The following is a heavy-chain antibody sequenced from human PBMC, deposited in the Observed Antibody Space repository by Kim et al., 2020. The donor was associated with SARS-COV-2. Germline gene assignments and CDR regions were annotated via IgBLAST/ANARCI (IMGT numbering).Heavy chain of an antibody. D-gene: IGHD3-22*01. Sequence: GSLRLSCTVSGGSISSSSYYWGWIRQPPGKGLEWIGSIYYSGSTYYNPSLKSRVTISVDTSKNQFSLKLSSVTAADTAVYYCARRAYYYDSSGLFDYWGQGTLVTVSS. CDR1: GGSISSSSYY. CDR3: ARRAYYYDSSGLFDY. V-gene: IGHV4-39*01. J-gene: IGHJ4*02. CDR2: IYYSGST.